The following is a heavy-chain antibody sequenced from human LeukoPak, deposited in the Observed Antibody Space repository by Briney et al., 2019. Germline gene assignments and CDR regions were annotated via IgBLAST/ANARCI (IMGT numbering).Heavy chain of an antibody. CDR1: GGSISSYY. CDR2: IYYSGST. J-gene: IGHJ4*02. V-gene: IGHV4-59*01. D-gene: IGHD5-18*01. Sequence: SETLSLTCTVSGGSISSYYWSWIRQPPGKGLEWIGYIYYSGSTNYNPSLKSRVTISVDTSKNQFSLKLSSVTAADTAVYYCAREVPGYSYGLDYWDQGTLVTVSS. CDR3: AREVPGYSYGLDY.